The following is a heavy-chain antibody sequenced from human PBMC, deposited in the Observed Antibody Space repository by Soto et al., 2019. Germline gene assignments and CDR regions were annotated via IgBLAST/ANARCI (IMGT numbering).Heavy chain of an antibody. Sequence: EVQLVESGGGLIQPGGSLRLSFAASGFTVSSNYMSWVRQAPGKGLEWVSVIYSGGSTYYADSVKGRFTISRDNSKNTLDLQMNSLRAEETAVYYCGFGRILYYWGQGTLVTVSS. V-gene: IGHV3-53*01. J-gene: IGHJ4*02. CDR3: GFGRILYY. CDR1: GFTVSSNY. D-gene: IGHD2-15*01. CDR2: IYSGGST.